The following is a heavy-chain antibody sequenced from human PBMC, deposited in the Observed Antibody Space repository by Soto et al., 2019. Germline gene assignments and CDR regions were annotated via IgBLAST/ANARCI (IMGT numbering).Heavy chain of an antibody. J-gene: IGHJ4*02. CDR3: ARATGLLRTPDY. CDR2: IYYSGTT. D-gene: IGHD3-22*01. Sequence: LTCTVSGGSINSGGYYWSWIRQHPGKGLEWIGYIYYSGTTYYNPSLKSRLTISIDTSKTQFSLKLSSVTAADTAVYYCARATGLLRTPDYWGQGTLVT. CDR1: GGSINSGGYY. V-gene: IGHV4-31*03.